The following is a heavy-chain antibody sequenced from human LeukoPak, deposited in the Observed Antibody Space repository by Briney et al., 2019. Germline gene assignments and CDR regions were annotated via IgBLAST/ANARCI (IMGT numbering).Heavy chain of an antibody. CDR3: ARVSRWLQSSDFDC. J-gene: IGHJ4*02. D-gene: IGHD5-24*01. V-gene: IGHV6-1*01. Sequence: SQTLSLTCAISGDSVSTNSAAWNWIRQSPSRGLEWLGRTYYRSKWYNDYAVSVKSRITINPDTSKNQFSLQLTSVTPEDTAVYYGARVSRWLQSSDFDCWGQGTLVTVSS. CDR2: TYYRSKWYN. CDR1: GDSVSTNSAA.